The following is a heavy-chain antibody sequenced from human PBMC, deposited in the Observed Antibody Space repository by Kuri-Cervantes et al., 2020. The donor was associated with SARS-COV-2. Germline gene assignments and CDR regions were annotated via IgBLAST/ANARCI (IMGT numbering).Heavy chain of an antibody. Sequence: LRLSCTVSGGSISSGGYYWSWIRQPPGKGLEWIGYIYHSGSTYYNPSLKSRVTISVDRSKNQFSLKLSSVTAADTAVYYCARGRHSSGRRGDWYFDLWGRGTRVTVSS. CDR2: IYHSGST. J-gene: IGHJ2*01. D-gene: IGHD6-19*01. CDR3: ARGRHSSGRRGDWYFDL. CDR1: GGSISSGGYY. V-gene: IGHV4-30-2*01.